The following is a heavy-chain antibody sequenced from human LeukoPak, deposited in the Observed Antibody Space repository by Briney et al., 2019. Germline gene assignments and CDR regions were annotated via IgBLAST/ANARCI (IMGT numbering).Heavy chain of an antibody. CDR2: INPSGGST. CDR3: ARDRQYSGSPLDY. J-gene: IGHJ4*02. V-gene: IGHV1-46*01. Sequence: ASVKVSCKASGYTFTSYGISWVRQAPGQGLEWMGIINPSGGSTSYAQKFQGRVTMTRDMSTSTVYMELSSLRSEDTAVYYCARDRQYSGSPLDYWGQGTLVTVSS. D-gene: IGHD1-26*01. CDR1: GYTFTSYG.